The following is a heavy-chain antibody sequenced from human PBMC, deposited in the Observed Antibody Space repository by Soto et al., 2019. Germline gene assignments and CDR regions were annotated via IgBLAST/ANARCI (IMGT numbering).Heavy chain of an antibody. Sequence: PSETLSLTCAVYGGSFSGYYWSWIRQPPGKGLEWIGEINHSGSTNYNPSLKSRVTISVDTSKNQFSLKLSSVTAADTAVYYCARGQPYPSGYSRSWPPKYYYGMDVWGQGNTVTVSS. D-gene: IGHD6-13*01. CDR2: INHSGST. V-gene: IGHV4-34*01. CDR3: ARGQPYPSGYSRSWPPKYYYGMDV. CDR1: GGSFSGYY. J-gene: IGHJ6*02.